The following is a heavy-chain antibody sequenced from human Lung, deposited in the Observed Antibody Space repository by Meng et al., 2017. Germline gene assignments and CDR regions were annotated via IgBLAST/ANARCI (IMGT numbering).Heavy chain of an antibody. Sequence: VQLGAPVGGLVQPGGSLSLFCAASGFTFRSYCMHWVRQAPGKGLVWVSRIRGDGGSIVYADSVKGRFTISRDNAKNTLFLQMNSLRAEDTAVYYCARESGYFEYWGQGILVTVSS. J-gene: IGHJ4*02. CDR2: IRGDGGSI. V-gene: IGHV3-74*03. CDR1: GFTFRSYC. CDR3: ARESGYFEY.